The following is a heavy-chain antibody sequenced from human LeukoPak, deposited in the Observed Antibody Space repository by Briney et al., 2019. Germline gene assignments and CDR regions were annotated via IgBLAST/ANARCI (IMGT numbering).Heavy chain of an antibody. CDR1: GFTLSSYA. Sequence: PGGSLRLSCAASGFTLSSYAMHWVRQAPGKGLEWVAVISYDGSNKYYADSVKGRFTISRDNSKNALYLQMNSLRAEDTAVYYCAREVATTFDYWGQGTLVTVSS. CDR3: AREVATTFDY. J-gene: IGHJ4*02. D-gene: IGHD5-12*01. V-gene: IGHV3-30*04. CDR2: ISYDGSNK.